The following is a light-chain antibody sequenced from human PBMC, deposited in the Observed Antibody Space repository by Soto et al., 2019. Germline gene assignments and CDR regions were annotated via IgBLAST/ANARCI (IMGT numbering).Light chain of an antibody. CDR2: GAS. CDR1: QSVSSN. J-gene: IGKJ1*01. V-gene: IGKV3-15*01. Sequence: EIVLTQSPGTLSLSPGERATLSCRASQSVSSNLAWYQQKPGQAPRLLIYGASTRATGIPARFSGSGSGTEFILTITSLQSEDSAVYYCQEYNTWPWTFGQGTKVDI. CDR3: QEYNTWPWT.